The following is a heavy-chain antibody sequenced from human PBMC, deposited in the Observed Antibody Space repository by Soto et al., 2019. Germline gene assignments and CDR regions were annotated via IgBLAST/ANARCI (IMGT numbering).Heavy chain of an antibody. J-gene: IGHJ5*02. CDR2: MNPNSGNT. CDR1: GYTFTSYY. CDR3: ARGRPLGYSSSWYNWFDP. V-gene: IGHV1-8*01. D-gene: IGHD6-13*01. Sequence: GASVKVSWKASGYTFTSYYIHWVRQAPGQGLEWMGWMNPNSGNTGYAQKFQGRVTMTRNTSISTAYMELSSLRSEDTAVYYCARGRPLGYSSSWYNWFDPWGQGTLVTVSS.